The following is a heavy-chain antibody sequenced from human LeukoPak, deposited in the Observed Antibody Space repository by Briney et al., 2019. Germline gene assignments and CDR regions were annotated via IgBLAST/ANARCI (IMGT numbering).Heavy chain of an antibody. CDR1: GFTFSTYG. CDR3: AKWASDNSGHYFDY. D-gene: IGHD3-22*01. V-gene: IGHV3-30*18. J-gene: IGHJ4*02. CDR2: ISYDGRNK. Sequence: GGSLRLSCAASGFTFSTYGIHWVRQAPGKGLEWVAIISYDGRNKYFADTVEGRFTISRDNSKNTVYLQMDSLRAEDTAVYYCAKWASDNSGHYFDYWGQGTLVTVSS.